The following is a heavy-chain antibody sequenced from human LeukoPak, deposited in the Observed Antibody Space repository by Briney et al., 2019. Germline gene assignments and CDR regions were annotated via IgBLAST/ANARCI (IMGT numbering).Heavy chain of an antibody. V-gene: IGHV5-51*01. J-gene: IGHJ4*02. CDR3: ARRYTTSSAGDY. Sequence: GESLKISCKGSGYSFTSYWIAWVRQMPGEGLEWMGIIYPGGSDARYSPSFQGQVTISADKSISTAYLQWSSLKASDTAMYYCARRYTTSSAGDYWGQGTLVTVSS. CDR2: IYPGGSDA. D-gene: IGHD6-6*01. CDR1: GYSFTSYW.